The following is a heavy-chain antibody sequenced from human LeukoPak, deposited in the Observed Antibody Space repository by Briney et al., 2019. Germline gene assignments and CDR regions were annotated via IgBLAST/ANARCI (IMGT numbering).Heavy chain of an antibody. D-gene: IGHD3-10*01. CDR1: VGSISSGSYY. V-gene: IGHV4-61*02. Sequence: PSETLSLTCTVSVGSISSGSYYWSWIRQPAGKGLEWIGRIYTSGSTNYNPSLKSRVTISVDTSKNQFSLKLSSVTAADTAVYYCAGEFREGAAWFGRNWYRGFDTWGQGTLVTVSS. J-gene: IGHJ5*02. CDR2: IYTSGST. CDR3: AGEFREGAAWFGRNWYRGFDT.